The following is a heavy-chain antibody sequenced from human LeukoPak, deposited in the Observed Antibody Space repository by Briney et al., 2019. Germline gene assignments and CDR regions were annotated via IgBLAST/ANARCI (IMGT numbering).Heavy chain of an antibody. CDR1: GFTFSSYE. J-gene: IGHJ5*02. CDR2: ISSSGSTI. CDR3: ARGVSMVRGVIPDWFDP. D-gene: IGHD3-10*01. Sequence: GGSLRLSCAASGFTFSSYEMNWVRQAPGKGLEWVSYISSSGSTIYYADSVKGRFTISRDNAKNSLYLQMNSLRAEDTAVYYCARGVSMVRGVIPDWFDPWGQGTLVTVSS. V-gene: IGHV3-48*03.